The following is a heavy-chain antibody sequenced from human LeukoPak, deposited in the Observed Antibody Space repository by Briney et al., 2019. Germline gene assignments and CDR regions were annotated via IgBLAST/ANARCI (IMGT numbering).Heavy chain of an antibody. D-gene: IGHD3-3*01. V-gene: IGHV4-34*01. CDR3: ARGYDFWSGYLSNWFDP. Sequence: RTSETLSLTCAVYGGSFSGYYWSWIRQPPGKGLEWIGEINHSGSTNYNPSLKSRVTISVDTSKNQFSLKLSSVTAADTAVYYCARGYDFWSGYLSNWFDPWGQGTLVTVSS. CDR1: GGSFSGYY. CDR2: INHSGST. J-gene: IGHJ5*02.